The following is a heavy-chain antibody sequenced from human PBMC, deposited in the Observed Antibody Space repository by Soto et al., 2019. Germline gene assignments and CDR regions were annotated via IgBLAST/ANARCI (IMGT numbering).Heavy chain of an antibody. J-gene: IGHJ1*01. Sequence: SETLSLTCTVSGGSISSPNFYWSWIRQHPGKGLEWIGHIYYNGTTYYNPSLKSRVTISVDTSKNQFSLKLSSVTAADTAVYYCARAQGSGFLVSWGQG. D-gene: IGHD3-10*01. CDR1: GGSISSPNFY. CDR2: IYYNGTT. V-gene: IGHV4-30-4*08. CDR3: ARAQGSGFLVS.